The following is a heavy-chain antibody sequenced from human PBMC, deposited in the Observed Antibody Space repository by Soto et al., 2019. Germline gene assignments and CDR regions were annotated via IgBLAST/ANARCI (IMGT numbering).Heavy chain of an antibody. Sequence: QVQLVQSGAEVKKPGSSVKVSCKASGGTFSSYAISWVRQAPGQGLEWMGGIIPIFGTANYAQKFKGRVTITADESTSTVYMELSSLRSEDTAVYYCARDPPMTTVTATNEFDYWGQGTLVTVSS. V-gene: IGHV1-69*12. J-gene: IGHJ4*02. CDR1: GGTFSSYA. CDR3: ARDPPMTTVTATNEFDY. CDR2: IIPIFGTA. D-gene: IGHD4-17*01.